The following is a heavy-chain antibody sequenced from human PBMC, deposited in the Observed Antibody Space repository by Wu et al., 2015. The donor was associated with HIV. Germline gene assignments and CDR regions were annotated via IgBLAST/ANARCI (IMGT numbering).Heavy chain of an antibody. CDR2: IDPRSGGT. CDR1: GYIFTGYY. D-gene: IGHD4-11*01. Sequence: QVQLVQSGAEMKKPGASVKVSCKGSGYIFTGYYMEWVRQAPGQGLEWMGWIDPRSGGTNYAQRFQGRVTMTRDTSLRTVYMELSSLKSDDTAVYFCATDNGNSIFWGKGTLVTVSA. CDR3: ATDNGNSIF. J-gene: IGHJ4*02. V-gene: IGHV1-2*02.